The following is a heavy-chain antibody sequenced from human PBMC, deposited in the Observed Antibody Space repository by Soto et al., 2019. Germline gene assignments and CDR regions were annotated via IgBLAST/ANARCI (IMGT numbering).Heavy chain of an antibody. CDR3: ASRFSSSWYGFNWFDP. V-gene: IGHV4-34*01. D-gene: IGHD6-13*01. CDR1: GGSISGYY. J-gene: IGHJ5*02. Sequence: SETMSLTCAVYGGSISGYYWSWIRQTPGKGLEWIGEINHSGSTNYNPSLKSRVTISVDTSKNQFSLKLSSVTAADTAVYYCASRFSSSWYGFNWFDPWGQGTLVTVSS. CDR2: INHSGST.